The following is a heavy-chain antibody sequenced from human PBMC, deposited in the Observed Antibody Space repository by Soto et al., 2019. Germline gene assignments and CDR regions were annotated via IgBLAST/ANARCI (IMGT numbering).Heavy chain of an antibody. CDR1: GYTFTTYT. CDR2: INAGNGYT. CDR3: ARGATAGTYLFDY. J-gene: IGHJ4*02. Sequence: QVQLVQSGAEVKKPGASVKVSCKASGYTFTTYTMHSVRQAPGQRHEWMGWINAGNGYTKYSQKFQGRVTVTRDKSASTAYMELSSLRSEDPAVYYCARGATAGTYLFDYWGQGTLVTVSS. D-gene: IGHD6-13*01. V-gene: IGHV1-3*01.